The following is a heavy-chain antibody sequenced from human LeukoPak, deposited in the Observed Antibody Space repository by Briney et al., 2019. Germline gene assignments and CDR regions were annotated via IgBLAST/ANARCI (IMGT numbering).Heavy chain of an antibody. Sequence: SETLSLTCTVSGYSISSGYYWGWIRQPPGKGLEWIGSIYHSGSTYYNPSLKSRVTISVDTSKNQFSLKLSSVTAADTAVYYCARSIRGYCSGGSCYPAYNWFDPWGQGTLVTVSS. V-gene: IGHV4-38-2*02. J-gene: IGHJ5*02. D-gene: IGHD2-15*01. CDR2: IYHSGST. CDR1: GYSISSGYY. CDR3: ARSIRGYCSGGSCYPAYNWFDP.